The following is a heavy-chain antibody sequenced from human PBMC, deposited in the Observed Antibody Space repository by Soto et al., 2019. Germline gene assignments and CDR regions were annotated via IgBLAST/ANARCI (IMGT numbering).Heavy chain of an antibody. Sequence: SETLSLTCTVSGGSINSDYYHWTWIRQSPGKGLEWIGYIHHSGAILYNPSFKSRLAISVDTSKNQFSLHLSSVTDTDTAVYFCAREDDGGDSLDVWGQGTTVSVSS. CDR2: IHHSGAI. J-gene: IGHJ6*02. D-gene: IGHD2-21*02. CDR1: GGSINSDYYH. V-gene: IGHV4-30-4*08. CDR3: AREDDGGDSLDV.